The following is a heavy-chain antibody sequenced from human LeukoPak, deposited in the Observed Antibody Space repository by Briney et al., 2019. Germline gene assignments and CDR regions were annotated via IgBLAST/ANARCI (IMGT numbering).Heavy chain of an antibody. CDR2: ISGSGTI. V-gene: IGHV4-4*07. CDR1: GGSIHSY. CDR3: ARGLYYGDYPEYFQY. D-gene: IGHD4-17*01. Sequence: SETLSLTCTVSGGSIHSYWSWVRQPAGKGLEWIGRISGSGTITYNPALQSRLTISIDTSKNQFSLKLMSVTAADTAVYYCARGLYYGDYPEYFQYWGQGTLVTVS. J-gene: IGHJ1*01.